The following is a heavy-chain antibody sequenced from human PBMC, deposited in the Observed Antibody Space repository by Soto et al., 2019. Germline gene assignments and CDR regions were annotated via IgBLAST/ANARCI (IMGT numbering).Heavy chain of an antibody. D-gene: IGHD2-15*01. Sequence: SSETLSLTCTVSGGSISSYYWSWIRQPPGKGLEWIGYIYYSGSTNYNPSLKSRVTISVDTSKNQFSLKLSSVTAADTAVYYCAALTGYCSGGSCYFQHWGQGTLVTVSS. CDR1: GGSISSYY. CDR2: IYYSGST. V-gene: IGHV4-59*08. J-gene: IGHJ1*01. CDR3: AALTGYCSGGSCYFQH.